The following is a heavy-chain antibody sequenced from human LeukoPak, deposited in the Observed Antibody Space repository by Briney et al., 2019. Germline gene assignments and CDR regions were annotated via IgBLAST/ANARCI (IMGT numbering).Heavy chain of an antibody. CDR2: IIPIFGTA. D-gene: IGHD5-18*01. CDR3: ARVLQRGYSYGYYYGMDV. CDR1: GGTSSSYA. Sequence: ASVKVSCKASGGTSSSYAISWVRQAPGQGLEWMGGIIPIFGTANYAQKFQGRVTITADESTSTAYMELSSLRSEDTAVYYCARVLQRGYSYGYYYGMDVWGQGTTVTVSS. J-gene: IGHJ6*02. V-gene: IGHV1-69*13.